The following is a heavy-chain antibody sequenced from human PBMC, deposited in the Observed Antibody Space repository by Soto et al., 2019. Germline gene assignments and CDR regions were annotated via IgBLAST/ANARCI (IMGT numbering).Heavy chain of an antibody. Sequence: SETLPLTYAVAWGSSSNSNWWRWVRQPPGKGLEWIGEIYHSGSTNYNPSLKSRVTISVDKSKNQSSLKLSSVTAADTAVYYCASSSSEFGWFDPWGQGTLVTVSS. CDR3: ASSSSEFGWFDP. CDR2: IYHSGST. D-gene: IGHD6-6*01. V-gene: IGHV4-4*02. J-gene: IGHJ5*02. CDR1: WGSSSNSNW.